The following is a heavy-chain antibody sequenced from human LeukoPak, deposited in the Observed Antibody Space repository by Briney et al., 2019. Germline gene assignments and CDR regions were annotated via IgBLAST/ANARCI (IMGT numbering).Heavy chain of an antibody. Sequence: NPSETLSLTCTVSGYPISSGYYWGWLRQPPGKGLEWIGSIYHSGSTYYNPSLKSRVTISVDTSKNQFSLKLSSVTAADTAVYYWARVRNKLYYYYYMDVWGKGTTVTVSS. J-gene: IGHJ6*03. CDR3: ARVRNKLYYYYYMDV. D-gene: IGHD1/OR15-1a*01. CDR2: IYHSGST. V-gene: IGHV4-38-2*02. CDR1: GYPISSGYY.